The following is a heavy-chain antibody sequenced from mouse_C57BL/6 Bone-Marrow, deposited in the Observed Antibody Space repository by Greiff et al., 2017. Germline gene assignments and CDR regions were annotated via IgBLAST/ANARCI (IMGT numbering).Heavy chain of an antibody. D-gene: IGHD1-1*01. CDR3: ARALITTVVATRYWYFDV. CDR1: GYAFSSSW. J-gene: IGHJ1*03. CDR2: IYPGDGDT. V-gene: IGHV1-82*01. Sequence: QVQLKQSGPELVKPGASVKISCKASGYAFSSSWMNWVKQRPGKGLEWIGRIYPGDGDTNYNGKFKGKATLTADKSSSTAYMQLSSLTSEDSAVYFCARALITTVVATRYWYFDVWGTGTTVTVSS.